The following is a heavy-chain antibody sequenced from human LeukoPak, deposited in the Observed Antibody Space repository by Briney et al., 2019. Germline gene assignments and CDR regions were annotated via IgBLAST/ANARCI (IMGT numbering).Heavy chain of an antibody. J-gene: IGHJ4*02. CDR3: ARASYYDYVWGSYTPSYFDY. V-gene: IGHV4-59*01. CDR1: GFTFSSYW. Sequence: PGGSLRLSCAASGFTFSSYWMSWVRQAPGKGLEWIGYIYYSGSTNYNPSLKSRVTISVDTSKNQFSLKLSSVTAADTAVYYCARASYYDYVWGSYTPSYFDYWGQGTLVTVSS. CDR2: IYYSGST. D-gene: IGHD3-16*01.